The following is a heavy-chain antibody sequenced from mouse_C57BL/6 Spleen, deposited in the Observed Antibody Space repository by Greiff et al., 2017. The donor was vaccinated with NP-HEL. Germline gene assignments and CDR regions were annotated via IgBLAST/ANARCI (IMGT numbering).Heavy chain of an antibody. V-gene: IGHV5-17*01. CDR2: ISSGSSTI. Sequence: EVKLVESGGGLVKPGGSLKLSCAASGFTFSDYGMHWVRQAPEKGLEWVAYISSGSSTIYYADTVKGRFTISRDNAKNTLFLQMTSLRSEETAIYYVAKSSSGPSYCYFEVGGTGTTVTVSA. J-gene: IGHJ1*03. CDR3: AKSSSGPSYCYFEV. CDR1: GFTFSDYG.